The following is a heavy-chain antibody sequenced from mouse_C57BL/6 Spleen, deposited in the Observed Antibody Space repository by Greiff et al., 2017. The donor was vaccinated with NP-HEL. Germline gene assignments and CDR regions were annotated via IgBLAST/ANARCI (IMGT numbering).Heavy chain of an antibody. CDR1: GYTFTSYW. D-gene: IGHD2-4*01. CDR2: IDPSDSYT. J-gene: IGHJ3*01. Sequence: VQLQQPGAELVMPGASVKLSCKASGYTFTSYWMHWVKQRPGQGLEWIGEIDPSDSYTNYNQKFKGKSTLTVDKSSSTAYMQLSSLTSEDSAVYYCARSGNDYDRFAYWGQGTLVTVSA. CDR3: ARSGNDYDRFAY. V-gene: IGHV1-69*01.